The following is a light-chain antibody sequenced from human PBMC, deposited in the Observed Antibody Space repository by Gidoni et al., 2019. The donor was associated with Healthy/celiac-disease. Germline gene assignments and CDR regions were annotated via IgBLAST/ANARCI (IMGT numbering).Light chain of an antibody. CDR2: DAS. CDR3: QQYNSYPWT. CDR1: QSISSW. Sequence: DIQMTQSPSTLSASVGARVTITCRASQSISSWLAWYQQKPGKAPKLLIYDASSLESGVPSRFSGSGSGTEFTLTISSLQPYDFATYYCQQYNSYPWTFXXXTKVEIK. V-gene: IGKV1-5*01. J-gene: IGKJ1*01.